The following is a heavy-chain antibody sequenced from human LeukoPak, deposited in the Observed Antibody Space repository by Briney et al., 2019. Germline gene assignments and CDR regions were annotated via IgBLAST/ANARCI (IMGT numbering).Heavy chain of an antibody. Sequence: SETLSLTCTVSGGSISSYYWSWIRQPAGKGLEWIGRIYTSGSTNYNPSLKSRVTMSVDTSKNQFSLKLSSVTAADTAVYYCARDPTSSSWSNWYFDLWGRGTLVTVSP. CDR3: ARDPTSSSWSNWYFDL. D-gene: IGHD6-13*01. CDR2: IYTSGST. CDR1: GGSISSYY. V-gene: IGHV4-4*07. J-gene: IGHJ2*01.